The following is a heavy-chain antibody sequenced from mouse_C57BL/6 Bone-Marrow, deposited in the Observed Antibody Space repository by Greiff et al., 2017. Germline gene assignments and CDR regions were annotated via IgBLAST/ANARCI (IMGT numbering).Heavy chain of an antibody. J-gene: IGHJ1*03. Sequence: EVTLVESGGGLVKPGGSLKLSCAASGFTFSSYAMSWVRQTPDTRLAWVATISDGGSYTYYPANVKGRFTISRDNAKNNLYLQMSHLKSEDTAMYYCARVTGTGWYFDVWGTETTVTVSS. CDR3: ARVTGTGWYFDV. V-gene: IGHV5-4*03. CDR1: GFTFSSYA. D-gene: IGHD4-1*01. CDR2: ISDGGSYT.